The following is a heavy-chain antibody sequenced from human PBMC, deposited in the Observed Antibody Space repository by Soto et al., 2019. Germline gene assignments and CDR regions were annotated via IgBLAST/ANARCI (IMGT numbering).Heavy chain of an antibody. CDR2: IYYSGST. Sequence: SETLSLTCTVSGGSISSGDYYWSWIRQPPGKGLEWIGYIYYSGSTYYNPSLKSRVTISVDTSKNQFSLKLSSVTAADTAVYYCARVLRYFDWLNQVAFDYWGQGTLVTVSS. J-gene: IGHJ4*02. CDR1: GGSISSGDYY. CDR3: ARVLRYFDWLNQVAFDY. D-gene: IGHD3-9*01. V-gene: IGHV4-30-4*01.